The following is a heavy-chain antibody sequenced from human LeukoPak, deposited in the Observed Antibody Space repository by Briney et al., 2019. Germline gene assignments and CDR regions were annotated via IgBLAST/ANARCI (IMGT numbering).Heavy chain of an antibody. Sequence: SETLSLTCTVSGGSISSSSYYWGWIRQPPGKGLEWIGSIYYSGSTYYNPSLKSRVTISVDTSKNQFSLKLSSVTAADTAVYYCARAYYYDSSGYYHEPFDYWGQGTLVTVSS. J-gene: IGHJ4*02. CDR2: IYYSGST. CDR1: GGSISSSSYY. CDR3: ARAYYYDSSGYYHEPFDY. V-gene: IGHV4-39*01. D-gene: IGHD3-22*01.